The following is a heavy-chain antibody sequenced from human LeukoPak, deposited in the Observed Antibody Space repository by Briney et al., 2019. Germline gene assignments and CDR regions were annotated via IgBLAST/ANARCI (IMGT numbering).Heavy chain of an antibody. CDR2: IYNDGSTT. J-gene: IGHJ5*02. CDR1: GFMFGKSW. CDR3: AREKDDHGDPGPLDA. Sequence: GGSLRLSCAAPGFMFGKSWMHWVRQVPGKGLVWVARIYNDGSTTNYADSVKGRFTISRDNAANTLFLQMSSLRAEDTAVYYCAREKDDHGDPGPLDAWGQGDLVTVSS. V-gene: IGHV3-74*01. D-gene: IGHD4-17*01.